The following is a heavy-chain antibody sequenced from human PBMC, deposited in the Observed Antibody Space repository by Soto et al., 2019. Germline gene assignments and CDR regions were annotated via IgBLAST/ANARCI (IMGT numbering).Heavy chain of an antibody. CDR2: IYYSGST. CDR1: GGSISSGGYY. D-gene: IGHD3-10*01. J-gene: IGHJ4*02. V-gene: IGHV4-31*03. Sequence: PSETLSLTCIVSGGSISSGGYYWSWIRQHPGKGLEWIGYIYYSGSTYYNPSLKSRVTISVDTSKNQFSLKLSSVTAADTAVYYCARIVEVRGATDWGQGTLVTVSS. CDR3: ARIVEVRGATD.